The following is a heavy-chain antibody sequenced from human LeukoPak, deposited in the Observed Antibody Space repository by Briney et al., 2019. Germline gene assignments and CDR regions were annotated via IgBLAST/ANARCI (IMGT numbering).Heavy chain of an antibody. CDR2: ISFDGSNK. V-gene: IGHV3-30*04. CDR1: GLTFSSYF. D-gene: IGHD2-21*02. CDR3: ARPRVVTARNDSFDI. Sequence: GGSLRLSCAASGLTFSSYFLHWVRQAPGKGLEWVAVISFDGSNKYYADSVKGRFTISRDNSKSTLFLQMNSLRAEDTAVYFCARPRVVTARNDSFDIWGQGTMVTVSS. J-gene: IGHJ3*02.